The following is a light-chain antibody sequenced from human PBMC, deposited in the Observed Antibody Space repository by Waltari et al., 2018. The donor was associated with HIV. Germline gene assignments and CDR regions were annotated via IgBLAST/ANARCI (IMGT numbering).Light chain of an antibody. V-gene: IGLV3-27*01. J-gene: IGLJ3*02. CDR1: VLAEKF. Sequence: SVELTQPSSVSVSPGQTATISCSGDVLAEKFGRWFQQKPGQAPLLLIYTDIERPSGNPDRVSASESGTTFTLTLIEAQADDEAAYYCYAEPGNGRVFGGGTQLTVL. CDR3: YAEPGNGRV. CDR2: TDI.